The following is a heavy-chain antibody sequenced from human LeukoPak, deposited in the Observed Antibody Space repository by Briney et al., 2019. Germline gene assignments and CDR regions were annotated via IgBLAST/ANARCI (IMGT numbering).Heavy chain of an antibody. J-gene: IGHJ4*02. D-gene: IGHD6-19*01. Sequence: GGSLRLSCAASGFTFSSHWMHWVRQAPGKGLVWVSRINFDGSSTSYADSVKGRFTISRDNSKNTLYLQMNSLRAEDTAVYYCAKEEHSSGWYGLYYFDYWGQGTLVTVSS. CDR3: AKEEHSSGWYGLYYFDY. CDR2: INFDGSST. V-gene: IGHV3-74*01. CDR1: GFTFSSHW.